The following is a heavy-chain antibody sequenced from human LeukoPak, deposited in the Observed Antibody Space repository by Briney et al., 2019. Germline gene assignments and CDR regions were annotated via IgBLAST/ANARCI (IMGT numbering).Heavy chain of an antibody. Sequence: GGSLRLSCTATGFSFDDHTMNWVRQAPGKGLEWVSLITWDGGTTYNADSVKGRCAISRDNIKYSLYLQMNSLRTEDTALYYCARSTAMVTWGSFDIWGQGTLVTVSS. D-gene: IGHD5-18*01. V-gene: IGHV3-43*01. CDR1: GFSFDDHT. CDR3: ARSTAMVTWGSFDI. J-gene: IGHJ3*02. CDR2: ITWDGGTT.